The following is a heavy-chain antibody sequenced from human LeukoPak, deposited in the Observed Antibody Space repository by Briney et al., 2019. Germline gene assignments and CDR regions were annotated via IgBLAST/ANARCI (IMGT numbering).Heavy chain of an antibody. CDR1: GFTFCSYG. Sequence: GGSLRLFCAPSGFTFCSYGTHWLPQAPGKGVEWVAVIWYDGSNKYYADSVKGRFTISRDNSKNTLYLQMNSLRAEDTAVYYCARGSMYYFDYWGQGTLVTVSS. CDR2: IWYDGSNK. J-gene: IGHJ4*02. CDR3: ARGSMYYFDY. V-gene: IGHV3-33*01.